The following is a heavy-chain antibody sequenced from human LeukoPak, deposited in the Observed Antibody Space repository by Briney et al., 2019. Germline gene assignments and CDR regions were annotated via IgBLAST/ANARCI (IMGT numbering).Heavy chain of an antibody. D-gene: IGHD1-26*01. CDR2: INHSGST. CDR3: ARGKSLIVGAMGPGHTPRKNNWFDP. CDR1: GGSFSGYY. Sequence: SETLSLTCAVYGGSFSGYYWSWIRQPPGKGLEWIGEINHSGSTNYNPSLKSRVTISVDTSKNQFSLKLSSVTAADTAVYYCARGKSLIVGAMGPGHTPRKNNWFDPWGQGTLVTVSS. V-gene: IGHV4-34*01. J-gene: IGHJ5*02.